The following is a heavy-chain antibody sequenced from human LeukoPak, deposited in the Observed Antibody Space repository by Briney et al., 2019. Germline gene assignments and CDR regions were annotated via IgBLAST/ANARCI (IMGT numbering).Heavy chain of an antibody. D-gene: IGHD3-16*02. CDR1: GGSISSGSYY. CDR2: IYPSGST. CDR3: ARGGMITFGGVIVEN. Sequence: PSETLSLTCTVSGGSISSGSYYWSWIRQPAGKGLEWIGRIYPSGSTNHNPSLKSRVTISVDTSKNQFSLKLSSVTAADTAVYYCARGGMITFGGVIVENWGQGTLVTVSS. V-gene: IGHV4-61*02. J-gene: IGHJ4*02.